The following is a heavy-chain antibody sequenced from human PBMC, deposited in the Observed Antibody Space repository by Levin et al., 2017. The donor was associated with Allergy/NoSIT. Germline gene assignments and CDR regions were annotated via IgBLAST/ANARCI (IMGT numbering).Heavy chain of an antibody. J-gene: IGHJ4*02. CDR2: LFYTGSA. D-gene: IGHD6-19*01. Sequence: SETLSLTCTVSGASISGSNYYWGWVRQPPGKGLEWIGSLFYTGSAYYNPSLKSRLTVSVDTSKNQFSLKLRSVTATDTAVYYCARHGVKKSGWYIGYWGQGTLVTVSS. CDR3: ARHGVKKSGWYIGY. CDR1: GASISGSNYY. V-gene: IGHV4-39*01.